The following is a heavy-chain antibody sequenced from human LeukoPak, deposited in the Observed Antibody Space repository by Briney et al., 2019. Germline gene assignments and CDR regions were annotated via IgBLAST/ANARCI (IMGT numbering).Heavy chain of an antibody. Sequence: GGSLSLSCAVSGFPFSVYEMNWVRQAPGKGLEWVSNIGSSGAIRHYADSVKGRFSISRDNAENSLFLQMNSLRVEDTGIYYCALLAVASDFDYWGQGALVTVSS. CDR3: ALLAVASDFDY. CDR2: IGSSGAIR. D-gene: IGHD6-19*01. J-gene: IGHJ4*02. V-gene: IGHV3-48*03. CDR1: GFPFSVYE.